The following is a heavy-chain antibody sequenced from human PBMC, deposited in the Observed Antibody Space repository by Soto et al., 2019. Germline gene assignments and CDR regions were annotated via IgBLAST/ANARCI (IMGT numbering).Heavy chain of an antibody. CDR1: GFIFSNNG. Sequence: GGSLRLSCVVSGFIFSNNGMHWVRQTPGKGLEWVAFMSYDGSDTFYADSVKGRFTISRDNSKNTLFLHMSNLRAEHTAMYYCTSVRVADSALDHWGQGTLVTASS. CDR2: MSYDGSDT. J-gene: IGHJ4*02. V-gene: IGHV3-30*03. D-gene: IGHD3-10*02. CDR3: TSVRVADSALDH.